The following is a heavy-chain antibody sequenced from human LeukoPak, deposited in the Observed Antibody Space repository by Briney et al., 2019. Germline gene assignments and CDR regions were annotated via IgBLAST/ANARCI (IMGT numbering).Heavy chain of an antibody. V-gene: IGHV4-39*01. Sequence: SETLSLTCSISGAPISRNSYYWGWIRQSPGKGLEWVAIFYYRGTTFKNPSLKSRVTISVDTSQNQFSLNLKSVTAADTAVYFCAKGRSPKAPFDSWGQGTLVTVSS. CDR3: AKGRSPKAPFDS. CDR2: FYYRGTT. J-gene: IGHJ4*02. CDR1: GAPISRNSYY.